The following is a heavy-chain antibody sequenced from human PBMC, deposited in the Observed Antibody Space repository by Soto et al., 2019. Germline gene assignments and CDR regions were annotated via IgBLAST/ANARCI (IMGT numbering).Heavy chain of an antibody. J-gene: IGHJ4*02. CDR2: IIPIFGTA. V-gene: IGHV1-69*06. D-gene: IGHD3-10*01. CDR3: ATPTPPRGAMITNINFDF. Sequence: AASVKVSCKASGGTFSSYAISWVRQAPGQGLEWMGGIIPIFGTANYAQKFQGRVTITADKSTSTAYMELSSLRSEDTAVYYCATPTPPRGAMITNINFDFWGQGTPVTVSS. CDR1: GGTFSSYA.